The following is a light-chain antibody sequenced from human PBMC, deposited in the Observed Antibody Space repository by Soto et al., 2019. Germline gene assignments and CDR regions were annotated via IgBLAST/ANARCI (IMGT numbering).Light chain of an antibody. CDR1: QSVLYSSNNMNY. CDR3: QQYYSTPWT. CDR2: WAS. V-gene: IGKV4-1*01. J-gene: IGKJ1*01. Sequence: DVVLTQSPDSLAVSLGERATINCKSSQSVLYSSNNMNYLARYQQKAGQPPKLLIYWASTRESGVPDRFGGSGSGTEFTLTISSLQAEDVAVHYCQQYYSTPWTFGQGTKVDIK.